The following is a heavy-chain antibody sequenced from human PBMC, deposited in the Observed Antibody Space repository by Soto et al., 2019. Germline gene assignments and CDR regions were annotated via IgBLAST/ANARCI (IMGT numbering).Heavy chain of an antibody. D-gene: IGHD1-26*01. CDR3: ARMGGSFLDS. V-gene: IGHV1-69*06. J-gene: IGHJ5*01. CDR1: GGTFSSYA. CDR2: IIPIFGAT. Sequence: QVHLVQSGAEVKKPGSSVKVSCKASGGTFSSYAITWVLQAPGQELDWMGEIIPIFGATNFAQKFQGRVTITADKSTTPAYMELSSLTSEATAVYYWARMGGSFLDSWGPGTLGTVSA.